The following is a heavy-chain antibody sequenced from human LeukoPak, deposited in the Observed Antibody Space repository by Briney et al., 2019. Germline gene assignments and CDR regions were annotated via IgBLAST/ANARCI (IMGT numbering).Heavy chain of an antibody. Sequence: GESLKISCKGSGYSFTSYWIGWVRQMPGKGLERMGIIYPGDSDTRYSPSFQGQVTISADKSISTAYLQWSSLKASDTAMYYCARLWSYYDSSGYYRYYFDYWGQGTLVTVSS. CDR2: IYPGDSDT. V-gene: IGHV5-51*01. D-gene: IGHD3-22*01. CDR3: ARLWSYYDSSGYYRYYFDY. J-gene: IGHJ4*02. CDR1: GYSFTSYW.